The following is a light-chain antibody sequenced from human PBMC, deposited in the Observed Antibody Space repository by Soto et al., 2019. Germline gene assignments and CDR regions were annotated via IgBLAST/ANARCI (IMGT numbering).Light chain of an antibody. J-gene: IGKJ4*01. CDR3: EEVSSYPPP. Sequence: EFVLTQSPGTLSLSPGERATLSCRASQTVRNNYLAWYQQKPGQAPRLLIYDASSRATGIPDRFSGGGSGTDFTLTISRLEPEDFAVYYCEEVSSYPPPFGGRPKVDIK. V-gene: IGKV3-20*01. CDR2: DAS. CDR1: QTVRNNY.